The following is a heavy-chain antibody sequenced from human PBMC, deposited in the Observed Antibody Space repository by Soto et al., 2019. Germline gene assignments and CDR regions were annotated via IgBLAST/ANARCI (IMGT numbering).Heavy chain of an antibody. D-gene: IGHD3-10*01. J-gene: IGHJ5*02. CDR3: AREYYYGSGSYYNVPWFDP. Sequence: SETLSLTCTVSGGSISSYYWSWIRQPPGKGLEWIGYIYYSGSTNYNPSLKSRVTISVDTSKNQFSLKLSSVTAADTAVYYCAREYYYGSGSYYNVPWFDPWGQGSLVTVSS. CDR1: GGSISSYY. CDR2: IYYSGST. V-gene: IGHV4-59*01.